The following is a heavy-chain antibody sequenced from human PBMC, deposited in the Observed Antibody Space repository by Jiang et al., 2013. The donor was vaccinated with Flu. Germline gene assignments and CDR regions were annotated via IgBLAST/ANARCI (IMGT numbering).Heavy chain of an antibody. J-gene: IGHJ6*02. CDR3: ARDLLNTAMVNVPHFGLLYYYGMDV. Sequence: VSCKASGYTFTSYYMHWVRQAPGQGLEWMGIINPSGGSTSYAQKFQGRVTMTRDTSTSTVYMELSSLRSEDTAVYYCARDLLNTAMVNVPHFGLLYYYGMDVWGQGTTVTVSS. CDR1: GYTFTSYY. D-gene: IGHD5-18*01. V-gene: IGHV1-46*01. CDR2: INPSGGST.